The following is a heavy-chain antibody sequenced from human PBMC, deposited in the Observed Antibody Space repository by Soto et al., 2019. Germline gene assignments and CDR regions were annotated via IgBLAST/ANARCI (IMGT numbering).Heavy chain of an antibody. D-gene: IGHD4-17*01. J-gene: IGHJ6*04. Sequence: QVQLVESGGGVVQPGRSLRLSCAASGFIFSNYGMHWVRRAPGKGLEWVAVIRPAGNNDEYADSVKGRFTISRDNSKNTLYLQMESLRAEDKALYFCARDDNRDDNALDVGGKGTAVTVSS. V-gene: IGHV3-33*01. CDR2: IRPAGNND. CDR3: ARDDNRDDNALDV. CDR1: GFIFSNYG.